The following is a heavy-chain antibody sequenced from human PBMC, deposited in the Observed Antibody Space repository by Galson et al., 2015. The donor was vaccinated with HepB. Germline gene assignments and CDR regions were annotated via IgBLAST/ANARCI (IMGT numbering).Heavy chain of an antibody. Sequence: SLRLSCAASGFTFSSYAMSWVRQAPGKGLEWVSAISGSGGSTYYADSVKGRFTISRDNSKNTLYLQMNSLRAEDTAVYYCAKGSIAAAGTGKYYFDYWGQGTLVTVSS. J-gene: IGHJ4*02. CDR2: ISGSGGST. CDR3: AKGSIAAAGTGKYYFDY. V-gene: IGHV3-23*01. CDR1: GFTFSSYA. D-gene: IGHD6-13*01.